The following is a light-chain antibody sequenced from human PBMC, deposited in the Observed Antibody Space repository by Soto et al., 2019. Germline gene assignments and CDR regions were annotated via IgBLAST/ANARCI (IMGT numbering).Light chain of an antibody. CDR1: RTDVGGYNF. V-gene: IGLV2-14*01. CDR3: CSYVSSKTYV. J-gene: IGLJ1*01. CDR2: EVS. Sequence: QSVLTQPASVSGSPGQSITISCTGTRTDVGGYNFVSWYQQHPGKAPKLIIYEVSNRPSGVSNRFSGSKSDNTASLTISGLQAEDEADYYCCSYVSSKTYVFGIGTKVTVV.